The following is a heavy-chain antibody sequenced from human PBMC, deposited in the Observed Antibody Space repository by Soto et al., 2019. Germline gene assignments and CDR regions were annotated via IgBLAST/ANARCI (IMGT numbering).Heavy chain of an antibody. D-gene: IGHD6-19*01. J-gene: IGHJ5*02. Sequence: ASVKVSCKASGGTFSSYAISWVRQAPGKGLEWMGGFDPEDGETIYAQKFQGRVTMTEDTSTDTAYMELSSLRSEGTAVYYCATGLASYSSGWYSNWFDPWGQGTLVTVSS. CDR3: ATGLASYSSGWYSNWFDP. CDR2: FDPEDGET. V-gene: IGHV1-24*01. CDR1: GGTFSSYA.